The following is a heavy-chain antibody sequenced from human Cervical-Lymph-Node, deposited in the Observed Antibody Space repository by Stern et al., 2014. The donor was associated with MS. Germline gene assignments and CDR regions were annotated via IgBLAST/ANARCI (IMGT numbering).Heavy chain of an antibody. CDR1: GFTFSSYA. Sequence: EVQLVESGGGLVQPGGSLRLSCAASGFTFSSYAMSWVRQAPGKGLEWVSAISGSGGSTYYADSVKGRFTISRDNSKNTLYLQMNSLRAEDTAVYYCAMPKDIVVVVAATLDYWGQGTLVTVS. CDR2: ISGSGGST. D-gene: IGHD2-15*01. J-gene: IGHJ4*02. V-gene: IGHV3-23*04. CDR3: AMPKDIVVVVAATLDY.